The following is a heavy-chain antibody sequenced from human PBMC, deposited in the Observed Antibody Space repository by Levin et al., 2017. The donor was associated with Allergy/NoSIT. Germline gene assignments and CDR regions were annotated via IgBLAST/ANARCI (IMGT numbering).Heavy chain of an antibody. V-gene: IGHV3-30-3*01. Sequence: GGSLRLSCAASGFTFSSYAMHWVRQAPGKGLEWVAVISYDGSNKYYADSVKGRFTISRDNSKNTLYLQMNSLRAEDTAVYYCARDFLDIVVVPAASLYYYYYMDVWGKGTTVTVSS. J-gene: IGHJ6*03. CDR1: GFTFSSYA. CDR3: ARDFLDIVVVPAASLYYYYYMDV. D-gene: IGHD2-2*01. CDR2: ISYDGSNK.